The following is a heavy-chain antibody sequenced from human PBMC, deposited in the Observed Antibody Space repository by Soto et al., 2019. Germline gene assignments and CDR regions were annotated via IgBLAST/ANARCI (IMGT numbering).Heavy chain of an antibody. V-gene: IGHV1-69*06. CDR3: ARIPDLLSWSGPETWFDP. CDR2: LIPNFGTA. J-gene: IGHJ5*02. D-gene: IGHD3-3*01. CDR1: GGTFSSYA. Sequence: QVQLVQSGAEVKKPGSSVNVSCQASGGTFSSYAISWVRQAPGQGLEWRGGLIPNFGTANYAQKFQGRVTITEDKSTRTAYMELSSLRSEDTAVYYCARIPDLLSWSGPETWFDPWGQGTLVTVSS.